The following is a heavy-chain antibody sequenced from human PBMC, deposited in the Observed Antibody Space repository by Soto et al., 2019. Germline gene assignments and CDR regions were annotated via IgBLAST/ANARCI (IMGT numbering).Heavy chain of an antibody. D-gene: IGHD3-3*01. Sequence: SETLSLTCTVSGGSISSYYWSWIRQPPGKGLEWIGDIYYSGSTNYNPCLKSRVTISVDTSNNQFSLKLSSVPAAATAVSYCARGDYDFWSGYYGLDPWGQGTLVTVSS. J-gene: IGHJ5*02. CDR2: IYYSGST. CDR3: ARGDYDFWSGYYGLDP. CDR1: GGSISSYY. V-gene: IGHV4-59*01.